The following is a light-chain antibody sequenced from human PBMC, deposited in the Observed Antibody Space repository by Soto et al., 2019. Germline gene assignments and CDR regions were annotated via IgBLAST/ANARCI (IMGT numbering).Light chain of an antibody. CDR2: EVN. CDR3: VSFTTTXTHV. J-gene: IGLJ1*01. Sequence: QSLLTQPASLSGSPVQSITISCTGTSSDICAYDYFSWFQQHPGKAPKLMISEVNNRPSGVSNRFSGSKSGNTAYLTISGLQVEDEAEYFCVSFTTTXTHVFGTGTKVXV. CDR1: SSDICAYDY. V-gene: IGLV2-14*01.